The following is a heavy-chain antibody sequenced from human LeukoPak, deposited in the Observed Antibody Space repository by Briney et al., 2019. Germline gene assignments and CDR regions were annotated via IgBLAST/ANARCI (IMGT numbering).Heavy chain of an antibody. CDR2: IYYSGST. CDR1: GGSISSYY. Sequence: PSETLSLTCTVSGGSISSYYWSWIRQPPGKGLEWIGYIYYSGSTNYNPSLKSRVTISVDTSKNQSSLKLSSVTAADTAVYYCARGAPGAGIDYWGQGTLVTVS. V-gene: IGHV4-59*01. D-gene: IGHD6-19*01. J-gene: IGHJ4*02. CDR3: ARGAPGAGIDY.